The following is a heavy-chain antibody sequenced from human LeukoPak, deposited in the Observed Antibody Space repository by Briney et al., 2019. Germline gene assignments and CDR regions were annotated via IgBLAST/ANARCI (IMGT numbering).Heavy chain of an antibody. CDR2: IRFDGTAQ. J-gene: IGHJ3*01. D-gene: IGHD1-7*01. V-gene: IGHV3-30*02. CDR1: GFTFSSYS. CDR3: ARGNSNGFDV. Sequence: PGGSLRLSCAASGFTFSSYSMNWVRQAPGKGLEWVAFIRFDGTAQYYADSVKGRFTISRDNSKNTLYLQVNSVRPEDTAVYYCARGNSNGFDVWGQGTMVTVSS.